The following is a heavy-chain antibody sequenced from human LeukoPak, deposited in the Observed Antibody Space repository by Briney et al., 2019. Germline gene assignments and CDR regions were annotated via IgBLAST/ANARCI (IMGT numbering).Heavy chain of an antibody. D-gene: IGHD3-9*01. CDR2: ISWNSGSI. CDR3: FSGRRRHTRFLLD. Sequence: GGSLRVSCAASGFTFDDYAMHWVRQAPGKGLEWDSGISWNSGSIGYADSVKGRFTISRDNAKNSLYLQMNSLRAEDTALYFFFSGRRRHTRFLLDWGQGTLVTVSS. J-gene: IGHJ4*02. V-gene: IGHV3-9*01. CDR1: GFTFDDYA.